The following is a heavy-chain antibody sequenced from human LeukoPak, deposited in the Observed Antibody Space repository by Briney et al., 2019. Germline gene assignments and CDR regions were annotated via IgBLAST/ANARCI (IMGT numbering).Heavy chain of an antibody. J-gene: IGHJ4*02. CDR1: GFTVSSNS. CDR3: ARKNGLDY. Sequence: PGGSLRLSCTVSGFTVSSNSMSWVRQAPGKGLEWVSSISWNSGSRVYADSVKGRFTISRDNAKNSLYLQMNSLRAEDTAVYYCARKNGLDYWGQGTLVTVSS. CDR2: ISWNSGSR. D-gene: IGHD2-8*01. V-gene: IGHV3-48*04.